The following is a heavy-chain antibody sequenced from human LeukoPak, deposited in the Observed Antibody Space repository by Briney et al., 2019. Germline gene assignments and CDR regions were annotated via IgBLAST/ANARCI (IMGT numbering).Heavy chain of an antibody. J-gene: IGHJ4*02. CDR2: IYHSGIT. Sequence: SETLSLTCAVSGYSISTGYYWGWIRQTPGKGLEWIGNIYHSGITHYNPSLQGRVTLSVDTSKNQFSLNLNSVTAADTAVYYCTRFSTASSRPAYYWGQGTLVIVSS. D-gene: IGHD2-21*01. CDR1: GYSISTGYY. CDR3: TRFSTASSRPAYY. V-gene: IGHV4-38-2*01.